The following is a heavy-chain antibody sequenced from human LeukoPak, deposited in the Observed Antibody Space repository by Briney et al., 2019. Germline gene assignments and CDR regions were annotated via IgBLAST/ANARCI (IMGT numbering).Heavy chain of an antibody. D-gene: IGHD1-1*01. Sequence: GGSLRLSCAASGFTVSSNHMSWVRQAPGKGLEWVSVIYSGGSTDHADSVKGRFTISRDNLKNTLYLQMNSLRAEDTAVYYCARGPAGYNWGQGTLVTFSS. CDR1: GFTVSSNH. CDR3: ARGPAGYN. V-gene: IGHV3-53*01. CDR2: IYSGGST. J-gene: IGHJ4*02.